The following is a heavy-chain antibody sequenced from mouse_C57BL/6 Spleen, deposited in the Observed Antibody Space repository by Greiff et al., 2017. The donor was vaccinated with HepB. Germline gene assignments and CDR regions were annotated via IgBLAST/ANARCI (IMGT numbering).Heavy chain of an antibody. CDR3: ARDSSSYYAMDY. CDR1: GYTFTSYG. CDR2: IYPRSGNT. Sequence: LVESGAELARPGASVKLSCKASGYTFTSYGISWVKQRTGQGLEWIGEIYPRSGNTYYNEKFKGKATLTADKSSSTAYMELRSLTSEDSAVYFCARDSSSYYAMDYWGQGTSVTVSS. D-gene: IGHD1-1*01. V-gene: IGHV1-81*01. J-gene: IGHJ4*01.